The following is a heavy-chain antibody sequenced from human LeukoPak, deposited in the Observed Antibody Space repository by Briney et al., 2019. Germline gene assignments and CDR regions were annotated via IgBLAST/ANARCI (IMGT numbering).Heavy chain of an antibody. CDR2: ISSNGGST. CDR1: GFTFIISA. Sequence: PGGSLRLSCSASGFTFIISAMHWVRQAPGKGLEYVSAISSNGGSTYYADSVKGRFTISRDNSKNTLYLQMSSLRAEDTAVYYCVSLNSGYCSSTSCPRGMDVWGQGTTVTVSS. D-gene: IGHD2-2*01. J-gene: IGHJ6*02. V-gene: IGHV3-64D*06. CDR3: VSLNSGYCSSTSCPRGMDV.